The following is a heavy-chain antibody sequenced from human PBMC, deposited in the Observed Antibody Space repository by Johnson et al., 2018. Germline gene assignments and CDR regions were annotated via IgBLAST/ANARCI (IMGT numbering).Heavy chain of an antibody. D-gene: IGHD4/OR15-4a*01. Sequence: VQLVQSGGGVVQPGRSLKLSCVASGFTFSSHGMHWVRQAPGKWLEWVSNILSGGDTIAYADSVKGRFTISRDNAKNSLFLQMNSLTVEDTAVYYCVRDTNFAFDVWGQGTMVAVSS. V-gene: IGHV3-48*01. CDR1: GFTFSSHG. CDR2: ILSGGDTI. CDR3: VRDTNFAFDV. J-gene: IGHJ3*01.